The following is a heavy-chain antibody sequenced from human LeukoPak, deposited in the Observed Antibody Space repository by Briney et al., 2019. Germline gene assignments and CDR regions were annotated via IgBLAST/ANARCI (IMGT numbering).Heavy chain of an antibody. V-gene: IGHV4-59*08. D-gene: IGHD6-25*01. J-gene: IGHJ2*01. CDR3: ARYLAAGYFDL. Sequence: PSETLSLTCSVSGGSVSNYYWSWIRQPPGKGLEWIGYVYYTGSTNYNPSLKSRVTMFEDKSKNQFSLRLYSVTVADTAVYYCARYLAAGYFDLWGRGTLVTVSP. CDR1: GGSVSNYY. CDR2: VYYTGST.